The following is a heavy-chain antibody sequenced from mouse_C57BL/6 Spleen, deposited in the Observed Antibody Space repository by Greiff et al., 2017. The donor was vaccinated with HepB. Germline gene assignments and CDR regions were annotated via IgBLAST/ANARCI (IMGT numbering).Heavy chain of an antibody. J-gene: IGHJ2*01. D-gene: IGHD2-4*01. CDR3: ARNDYDGHYFDY. Sequence: QVHVKQPGAELVRPGTSVKLSCKASGYTFTSYWMHWVKQRPGQGLEWIGVIDPSDSYTNYNQKFKGKATLTVDTSSSTAYMQLSSLTSEDSAVYYCARNDYDGHYFDYWGQGTTLTVSS. V-gene: IGHV1-59*01. CDR1: GYTFTSYW. CDR2: IDPSDSYT.